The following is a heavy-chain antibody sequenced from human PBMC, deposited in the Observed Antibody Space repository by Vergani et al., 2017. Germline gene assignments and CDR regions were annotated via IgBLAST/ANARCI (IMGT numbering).Heavy chain of an antibody. CDR1: GGSISSSSYY. D-gene: IGHD2-21*02. V-gene: IGHV4-39*01. CDR3: ARHEGDLDAFDI. CDR2: IYYSGST. Sequence: QLQLQESGPGLVKPSETLSLTCTVSGGSISSSSYYWGWIRKPPGKGLEWIGSIYYSGSTYYNPSLKSRVTISVDTSKNQFSLKLSSVTAADTAVYYCARHEGDLDAFDIWGQGTMVTVSS. J-gene: IGHJ3*02.